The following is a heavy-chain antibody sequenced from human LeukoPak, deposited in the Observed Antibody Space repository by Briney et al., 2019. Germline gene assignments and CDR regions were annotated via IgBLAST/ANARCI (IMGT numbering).Heavy chain of an antibody. D-gene: IGHD3-3*01. CDR1: GFTFSSYA. V-gene: IGHV3-23*01. J-gene: IGHJ4*02. CDR3: AKDSFLEWFDSPNDY. Sequence: GGSLRLSCAASGFTFSSYAMCWVRQAPGKGLEWVSAISGSGGSTYYADSVKGRFTISRDNSKNTLYLQMNSLRAEDTAVYYCAKDSFLEWFDSPNDYWAREPWSPSPQ. CDR2: ISGSGGST.